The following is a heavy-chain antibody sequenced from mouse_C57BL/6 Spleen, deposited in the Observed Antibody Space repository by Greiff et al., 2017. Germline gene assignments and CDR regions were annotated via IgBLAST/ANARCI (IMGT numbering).Heavy chain of an antibody. CDR1: GYTFTSYW. V-gene: IGHV1-52*01. J-gene: IGHJ1*03. D-gene: IGHD1-1*01. CDR2: IDPSDSET. CDR3: ARLHYYGSSGYFDV. Sequence: QVQLQQPGAELVRPGSSVKLSCKASGYTFTSYWMHWVKQRPIQGLEWIGNIDPSDSETHYNQKFKDKATLTVDKSSRTAYMQLSSLTSEVSAVYFCARLHYYGSSGYFDVWGTATTGTVSS.